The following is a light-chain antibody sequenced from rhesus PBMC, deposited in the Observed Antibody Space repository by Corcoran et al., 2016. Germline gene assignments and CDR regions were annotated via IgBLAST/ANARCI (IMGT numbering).Light chain of an antibody. CDR1: QGISSY. CDR3: LQHNSYPFT. CDR2: DAS. V-gene: IGKV1-28*03. J-gene: IGKJ3*01. Sequence: DIQMTQSPSSLSASVGDTVTITCRASQGISSYLNWFQQKPGKAPKLLIYDASSLESGVPSRFSGSGSGTDFTLTISSLQPEDFAAYSCLQHNSYPFTFDPGTKLDIK.